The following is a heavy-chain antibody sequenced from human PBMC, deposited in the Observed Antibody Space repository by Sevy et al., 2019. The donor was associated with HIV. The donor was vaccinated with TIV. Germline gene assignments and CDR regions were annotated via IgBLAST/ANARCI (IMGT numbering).Heavy chain of an antibody. CDR3: ARGLPQDYSSSWYFIYDYYYYGMDV. V-gene: IGHV1-8*01. Sequence: ASVKVSCKASGYTFTSYDINWVRQATGQGLEWMGWMNPNSGNTGYAQKFQGRVTMTRNTSISTAYMELSSLRSEDTAVYYCARGLPQDYSSSWYFIYDYYYYGMDVWGQGTTVTVSS. CDR1: GYTFTSYD. D-gene: IGHD6-13*01. J-gene: IGHJ6*02. CDR2: MNPNSGNT.